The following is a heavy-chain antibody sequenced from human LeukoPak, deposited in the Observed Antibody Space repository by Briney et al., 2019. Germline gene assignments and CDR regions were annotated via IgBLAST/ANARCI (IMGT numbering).Heavy chain of an antibody. Sequence: SETLSLTCAVYGGSFSGYYWSWIRQPPGKGLEWIGEINHSGSTNYNPSLKSRVTISVDTSKNQFSLKLSSVTAADTAVYYCARFLLSPSGYSGYDSWVDYWGQGTLATVSS. J-gene: IGHJ4*02. CDR2: INHSGST. CDR1: GGSFSGYY. V-gene: IGHV4-34*01. D-gene: IGHD5-12*01. CDR3: ARFLLSPSGYSGYDSWVDY.